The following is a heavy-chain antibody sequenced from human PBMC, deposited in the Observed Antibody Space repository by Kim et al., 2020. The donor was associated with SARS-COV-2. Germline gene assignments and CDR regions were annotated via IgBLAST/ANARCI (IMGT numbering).Heavy chain of an antibody. Sequence: SETLSLTCTVSSDSISNYYWSWIRQLPGKGLEWIGYIYYSGTTDYNPSLKSRVTISGDTSKNQVSLEVTSVTAADTAVYYCTRSEGRGSWHQFDYWGQGT. CDR3: TRSEGRGSWHQFDY. V-gene: IGHV4-59*01. CDR1: SDSISNYY. J-gene: IGHJ4*02. CDR2: IYYSGTT. D-gene: IGHD6-13*01.